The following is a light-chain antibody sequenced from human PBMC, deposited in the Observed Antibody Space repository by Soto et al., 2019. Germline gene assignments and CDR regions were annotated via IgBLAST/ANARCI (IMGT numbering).Light chain of an antibody. J-gene: IGLJ1*01. CDR2: QDS. V-gene: IGLV3-1*01. CDR3: QAWASSTGV. CDR1: KLGDKY. Sequence: SYELTQPPSVSVSPGQTASITCSGDKLGDKYACWYQQKPDQPPVLVIYQDSKRPSGIPERFSGSNSGNTATLTISGTPAMDEADYYCQAWASSTGVFGTGTKLTVL.